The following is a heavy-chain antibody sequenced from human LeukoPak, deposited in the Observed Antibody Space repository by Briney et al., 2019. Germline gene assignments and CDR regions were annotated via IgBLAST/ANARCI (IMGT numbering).Heavy chain of an antibody. D-gene: IGHD5-24*01. Sequence: SETLSLTCVVYGGSFSGYYWNWIRQPPGKGPEWIGEINHSGSTNYNPSLKSRVTISVDTSKNQFSLKLSSVTAADTPVYYCARDEDGAGYWGQGTLVTVSS. V-gene: IGHV4-34*01. CDR3: ARDEDGAGY. CDR2: INHSGST. CDR1: GGSFSGYY. J-gene: IGHJ4*02.